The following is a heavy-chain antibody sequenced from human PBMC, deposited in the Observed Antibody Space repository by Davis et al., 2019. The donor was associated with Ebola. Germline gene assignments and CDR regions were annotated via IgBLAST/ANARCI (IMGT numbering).Heavy chain of an antibody. J-gene: IGHJ3*01. CDR3: AKDTSNVWFDV. D-gene: IGHD6-19*01. Sequence: GGSLRLSCAASGFIVSSNYMSWVRQAPGKGLEWVAIISFDGNNKYYADSVKGRFTISRDNSKNTLHLQMNSLRVEDTAIYYCAKDTSNVWFDVWGQGTMVTVSS. V-gene: IGHV3-30*18. CDR2: ISFDGNNK. CDR1: GFIVSSNY.